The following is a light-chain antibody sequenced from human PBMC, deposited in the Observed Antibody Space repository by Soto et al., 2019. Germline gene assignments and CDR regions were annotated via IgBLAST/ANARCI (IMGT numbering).Light chain of an antibody. CDR2: DVT. CDR1: SSDVGGYKY. CDR3: SSYTSSSSYV. J-gene: IGLJ1*01. V-gene: IGLV2-14*01. Sequence: QSALAQPASVSGSHGHSITISCTETSSDVGGYKYVSWYQQHPDKAPKLIIYDVTNRPSGISNRFSGSKSGNTASLTISGLQAEDEADYYCSSYTSSSSYVFGTGTKVTVL.